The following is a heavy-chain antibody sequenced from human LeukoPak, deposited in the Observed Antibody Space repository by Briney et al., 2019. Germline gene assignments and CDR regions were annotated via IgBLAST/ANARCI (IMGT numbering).Heavy chain of an antibody. D-gene: IGHD3-3*01. CDR2: IIPIFGTA. CDR1: GGTFSSYA. CDR3: ARDPPFWSGYLSDY. V-gene: IGHV1-69*05. J-gene: IGHJ4*02. Sequence: ASVKVSCKASGGTFSSYAISWVRQAPGQGLEWMGRIIPIFGTANYAQKFQGRVTITTDGSMSTAYMELSSLRSEDTAVYYCARDPPFWSGYLSDYWGQGTLVTVSS.